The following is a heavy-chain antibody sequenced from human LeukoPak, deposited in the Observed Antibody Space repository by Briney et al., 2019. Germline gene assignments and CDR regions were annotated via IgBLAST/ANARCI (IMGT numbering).Heavy chain of an antibody. CDR3: AREVAARKNWFDP. CDR2: ISSSSSTI. Sequence: GGSLRLSCAASGFTFSSYSMNWVRQAPGKGLEWFSYISSSSSTIYYADSVKGRFTISRDNAKNSLYLQMNSLRAEDTAVYYCAREVAARKNWFDPWGQGTLVTVSS. J-gene: IGHJ5*02. D-gene: IGHD6-13*01. CDR1: GFTFSSYS. V-gene: IGHV3-48*01.